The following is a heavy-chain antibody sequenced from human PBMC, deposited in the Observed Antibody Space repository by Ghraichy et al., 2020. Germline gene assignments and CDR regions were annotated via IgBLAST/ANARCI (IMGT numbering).Heavy chain of an antibody. CDR1: GFTFSSYA. J-gene: IGHJ4*02. V-gene: IGHV3-23*01. CDR2: ISGRGDAT. D-gene: IGHD6-19*01. CDR3: AIVDSNGWSAGVDS. Sequence: LSLTCAASGFTFSSYALSWVRQAPGKGLEWVSTISGRGDATQYADSVRGRFTLSRDNSTNILYLQVNGLRAADTAVYYCAIVDSNGWSAGVDSWGQGTLVTVSS.